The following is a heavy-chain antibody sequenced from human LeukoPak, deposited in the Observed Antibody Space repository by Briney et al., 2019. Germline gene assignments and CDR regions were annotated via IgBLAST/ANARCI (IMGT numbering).Heavy chain of an antibody. CDR3: ARDLYDFWSGYLVY. CDR2: ISAYNGNT. V-gene: IGHV1-18*01. Sequence: ASVKVSCKASGYTFTSYDINWVRQATGQGLEWMGWISAYNGNTNYAQKLQGRVTMTTDTSTSTAYMELRSLRSDDTAVYYCARDLYDFWSGYLVYWGQGTLVTVSS. D-gene: IGHD3-3*01. J-gene: IGHJ4*02. CDR1: GYTFTSYD.